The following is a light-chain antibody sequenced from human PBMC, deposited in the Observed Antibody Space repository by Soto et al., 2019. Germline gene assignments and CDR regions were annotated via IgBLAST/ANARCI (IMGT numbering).Light chain of an antibody. V-gene: IGKV1-5*03. J-gene: IGKJ1*01. Sequence: DIQMTQSPSTLSASVVDRVTITCRASETISTCLAWYQQKPGKAPNLLIYKASTLGSVVPSRFIGSGSGTEFTLTIRGLQADDFATYYCQQYKTYPGTFGPGTKVEI. CDR2: KAS. CDR3: QQYKTYPGT. CDR1: ETISTC.